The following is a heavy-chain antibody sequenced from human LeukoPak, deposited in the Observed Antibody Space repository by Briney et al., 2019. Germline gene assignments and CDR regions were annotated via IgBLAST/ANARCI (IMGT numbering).Heavy chain of an antibody. V-gene: IGHV4-4*07. D-gene: IGHD3-9*01. CDR2: IYTSGST. CDR3: AKEAKYYDILIGYYRSFYYFDY. Sequence: SETLSLTCTVSGGSISSYYWSWIRQPAGKGLEWIGRIYTSGSTNYNPSLKSRVTMSVDTSKNQFSLKLSSVTAADTAVYYCAKEAKYYDILIGYYRSFYYFDYWGQGTLVTVSS. CDR1: GGSISSYY. J-gene: IGHJ4*02.